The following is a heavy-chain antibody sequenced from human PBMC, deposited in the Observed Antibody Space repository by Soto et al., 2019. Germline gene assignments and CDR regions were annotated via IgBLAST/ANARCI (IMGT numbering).Heavy chain of an antibody. J-gene: IGHJ6*02. D-gene: IGHD5-12*01. CDR1: GGTFSSYA. CDR2: IIPIFGTA. CDR3: ARPTDRMATNPYYYYGMDV. Sequence: QVQLVQSGAEVKKPGSSVKVSCKASGGTFSSYAISWVRQAPGQGLEWMGGIIPIFGTANYAQKFQGRVTITADESTSTAYMELSSLRSEDTAVYCCARPTDRMATNPYYYYGMDVWGQGTTVTVSS. V-gene: IGHV1-69*01.